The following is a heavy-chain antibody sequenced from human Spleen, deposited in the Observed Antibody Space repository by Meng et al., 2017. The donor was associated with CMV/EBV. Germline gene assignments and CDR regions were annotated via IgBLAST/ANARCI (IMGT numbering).Heavy chain of an antibody. D-gene: IGHD4-17*01. J-gene: IGHJ4*02. Sequence: GGSLRLSCAASGFTFSSYEMNWVRQAPGKGLEWVSYISSSGSTIYYADSVKGRFTISRDNAKNSLYLQMNSLRAEDTAVYYCARDFTSHYGDSFDYWGQGTTVTVSS. V-gene: IGHV3-48*03. CDR2: ISSSGSTI. CDR1: GFTFSSYE. CDR3: ARDFTSHYGDSFDY.